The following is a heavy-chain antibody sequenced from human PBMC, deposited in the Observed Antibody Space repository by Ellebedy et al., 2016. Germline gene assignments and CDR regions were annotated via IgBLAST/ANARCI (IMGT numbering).Heavy chain of an antibody. D-gene: IGHD5-18*01. CDR3: ASSTAMVTRAFDI. V-gene: IGHV3-30-3*01. J-gene: IGHJ3*02. CDR2: ISYDGSNK. CDR1: GFTFSSYA. Sequence: GESLKISXAASGFTFSSYAMHWVRQAPGKGLEWVAVISYDGSNKYYAGSVKGRFTISRDNSKNTLYLQMNSLRAEDTAVYYCASSTAMVTRAFDIWGQGTMVTVSS.